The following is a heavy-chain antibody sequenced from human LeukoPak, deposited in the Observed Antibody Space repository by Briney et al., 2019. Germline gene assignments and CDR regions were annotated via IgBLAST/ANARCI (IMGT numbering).Heavy chain of an antibody. CDR2: IKQDGSEK. V-gene: IGHV3-7*04. J-gene: IGHJ4*02. Sequence: PGGPLRLSCAASGFTFSSYWMSWVRQAPGKGLEWLANIKQDGSEKYYVDSVKGRFTISRDNPKNSLYLQMNSLRAEDTAVYYCARVVPDTMVDYWGQGTLVTVSS. CDR1: GFTFSSYW. D-gene: IGHD2-2*01. CDR3: ARVVPDTMVDY.